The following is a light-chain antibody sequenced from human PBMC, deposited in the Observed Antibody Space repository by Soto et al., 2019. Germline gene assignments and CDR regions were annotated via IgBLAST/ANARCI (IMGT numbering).Light chain of an antibody. CDR3: QPYNNWPLT. Sequence: DIQMTQSPSSLSASVGGRVTITCRASQTISSWLAWYQQKPGKAPKLLIYKASTLKSGVPARFSGSRSGPEFTLTINSLQSEDFAIYYCQPYNNWPLTFGGGTKVDIK. J-gene: IGKJ4*01. V-gene: IGKV1-5*03. CDR2: KAS. CDR1: QTISSW.